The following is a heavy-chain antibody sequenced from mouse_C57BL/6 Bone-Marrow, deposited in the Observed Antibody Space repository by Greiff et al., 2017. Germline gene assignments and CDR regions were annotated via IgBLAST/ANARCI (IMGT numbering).Heavy chain of an antibody. J-gene: IGHJ3*01. Sequence: EVKLMESGEGLVKPGGSLKLSCAASGFTFSSYAMSWVRQTPEKRLEWVAYISSGGDYIYYADTVKGRFTISRDNARNTLYLHMSSLTSEDTAMYYCTSPNHWFAYWGQGTLVTVSA. CDR3: TSPNHWFAY. V-gene: IGHV5-9-1*02. D-gene: IGHD6-1*01. CDR2: ISSGGDYI. CDR1: GFTFSSYA.